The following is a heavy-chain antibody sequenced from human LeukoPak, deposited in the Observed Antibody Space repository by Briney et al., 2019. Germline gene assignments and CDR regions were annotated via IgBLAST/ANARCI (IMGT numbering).Heavy chain of an antibody. CDR2: LFSGGNT. J-gene: IGHJ3*01. Sequence: PGGYLRLSCAASGLTVSSSDMHWVRQAPGKGLEWVSVLFSGGNTFYADSLKGRVTISRDNSKNTVYFQMNSLTAEDTAVYYCASLLRGTFDVWGRGTMVTVSS. V-gene: IGHV3-53*01. CDR1: GLTVSSSD. CDR3: ASLLRGTFDV.